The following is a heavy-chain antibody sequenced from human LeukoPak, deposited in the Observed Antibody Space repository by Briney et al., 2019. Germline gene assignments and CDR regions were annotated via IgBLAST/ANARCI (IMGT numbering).Heavy chain of an antibody. D-gene: IGHD5-12*01. J-gene: IGHJ4*02. CDR1: GFAFRSYW. Sequence: GGSLRLSCAASGFAFRSYWMSWVRQAPGKGLEWVANINQGGSVQYYMDSVKGRFTISRDDAKDSLYVQMNSLRDEDTAVYYCARVEYSGWNLEYWGQGTLVTVSS. V-gene: IGHV3-7*01. CDR3: ARVEYSGWNLEY. CDR2: INQGGSVQ.